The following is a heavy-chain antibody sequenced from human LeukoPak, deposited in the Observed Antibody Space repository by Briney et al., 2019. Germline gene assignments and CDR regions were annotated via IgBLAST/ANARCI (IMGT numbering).Heavy chain of an antibody. CDR3: ARGVARSSKFHFSYYFDY. CDR2: IYHSGST. Sequence: PSETLSLTCTVSGGSISSSGYYWGWIRQPPGKGLEWIGSIYHSGSTYYNPSLKSRVTISVDTSKNQFSLKLSSVTAADTAVYYCARGVARSSKFHFSYYFDYWGQGTLVTVSS. CDR1: GGSISSSGYY. V-gene: IGHV4-39*07. J-gene: IGHJ4*02. D-gene: IGHD6-6*01.